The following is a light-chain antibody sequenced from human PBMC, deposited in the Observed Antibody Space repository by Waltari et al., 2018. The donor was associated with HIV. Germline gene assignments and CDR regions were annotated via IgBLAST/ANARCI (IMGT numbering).Light chain of an antibody. CDR3: QQYDNLPGS. J-gene: IGKJ3*01. CDR1: QDISNY. V-gene: IGKV1-33*01. CDR2: DAS. Sequence: DIQMTQSPSSLSASVVDRVTITCQASQDISNYLNWYQQKPGKAPKLLIYDASNLETGVPSRFSGSGSGTDFTFTISSLQPEDIATYYCQQYDNLPGSFGPGTKVDIK.